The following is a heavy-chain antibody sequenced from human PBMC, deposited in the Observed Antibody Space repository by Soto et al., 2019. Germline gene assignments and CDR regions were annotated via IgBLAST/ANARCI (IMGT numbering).Heavy chain of an antibody. CDR1: GFTFSSYG. Sequence: QVQLVESGGGVVQPGRSLRLSCAASGFTFSSYGMHWVRQAPGKGLEWVAVIWYDGSNKYYADSVKGRFTISRDNSKXXXXXXXXXXXXXXTAVYYCARDDDSSGYYSNNFDYWGQGTLVTVSS. CDR2: IWYDGSNK. V-gene: IGHV3-33*01. D-gene: IGHD3-22*01. CDR3: ARDDDSSGYYSNNFDY. J-gene: IGHJ4*02.